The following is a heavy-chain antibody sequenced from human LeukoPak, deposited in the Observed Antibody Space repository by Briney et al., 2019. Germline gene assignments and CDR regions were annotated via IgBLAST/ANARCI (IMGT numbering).Heavy chain of an antibody. CDR2: IGTAGVT. CDR1: GFTFSSYD. CDR3: ARDLSEGAFDI. V-gene: IGHV3-13*01. Sequence: GGSLRLSCAASGFTFSSYDMHWVRQATGKGLEWVSAIGTAGVTYYPGSVKGRFTISRENAKNSLYLQMNSLRAGDTAVYYCARDLSEGAFDIWGQGTMVTVSS. D-gene: IGHD1-26*01. J-gene: IGHJ3*02.